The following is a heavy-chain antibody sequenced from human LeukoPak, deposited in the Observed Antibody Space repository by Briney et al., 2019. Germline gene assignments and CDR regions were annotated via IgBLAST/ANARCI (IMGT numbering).Heavy chain of an antibody. CDR3: ARSESLQNNWFDP. Sequence: ASVKVSCKASGGTFSSYAISWVRQAPGQGLEWMGGIIPIFGTANYAQKFQGRVTITTDESTSTAYMELSSLRSEDTAVSYCARSESLQNNWFDPWGQGTLVTVSS. V-gene: IGHV1-69*05. CDR1: GGTFSSYA. J-gene: IGHJ5*02. D-gene: IGHD1-14*01. CDR2: IIPIFGTA.